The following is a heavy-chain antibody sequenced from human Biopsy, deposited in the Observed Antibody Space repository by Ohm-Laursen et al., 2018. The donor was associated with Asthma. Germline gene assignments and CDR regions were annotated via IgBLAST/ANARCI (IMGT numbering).Heavy chain of an antibody. Sequence: ASVKVSCKTSGYTFNSAGITWVRQAPGQGLEWMGRISVYNGNTKVAQKLQDRDTMITDTSTSTAYMELRSLRSDDTAVYFCARAVDYSHYYGIDVWGQGTSVTVS. CDR1: GYTFNSAG. J-gene: IGHJ6*02. D-gene: IGHD3-10*01. CDR3: ARAVDYSHYYGIDV. CDR2: ISVYNGNT. V-gene: IGHV1-18*01.